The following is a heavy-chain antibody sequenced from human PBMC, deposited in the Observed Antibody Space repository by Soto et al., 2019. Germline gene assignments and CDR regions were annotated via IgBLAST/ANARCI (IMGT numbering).Heavy chain of an antibody. CDR2: IYYSGST. CDR1: GGSISSYY. V-gene: IGHV4-59*08. CDR3: ARQEYGDYGLFDY. J-gene: IGHJ4*02. D-gene: IGHD4-17*01. Sequence: PSETLSLTCTVSGGSISSYYWSWIRQPPGKGLEWIGYIYYSGSTNYNPSLKSRVTISVDTSKNQFSLKLSSVTAADTAVYYCARQEYGDYGLFDYWGQGTLVTVSS.